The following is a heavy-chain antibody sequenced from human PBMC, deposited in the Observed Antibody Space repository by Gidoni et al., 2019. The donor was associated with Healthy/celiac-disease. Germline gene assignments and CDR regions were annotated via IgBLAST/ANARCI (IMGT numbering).Heavy chain of an antibody. CDR3: ARDIAAAGIYSDGMDV. CDR2: ISSSSSYI. D-gene: IGHD6-13*01. CDR1: GFTFSSYS. Sequence: EVRLVESGGGLVKPGGSLSLSCAASGFTFSSYSMNWVRQAPGKGLEWVSSISSSSSYIYYADSVKGRFTISRDNAKNSLYLQMNSLRAEDTAVYYCARDIAAAGIYSDGMDVWGQGTTVTVSS. J-gene: IGHJ6*02. V-gene: IGHV3-21*01.